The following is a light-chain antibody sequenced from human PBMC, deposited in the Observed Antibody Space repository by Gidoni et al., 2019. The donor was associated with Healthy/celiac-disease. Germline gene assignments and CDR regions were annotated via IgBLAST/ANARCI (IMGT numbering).Light chain of an antibody. V-gene: IGKV1-33*01. CDR3: QQYDNLRPIT. J-gene: IGKJ5*01. CDR1: QDISNY. Sequence: DIQITQSPSSLSASVGDRVTITCQASQDISNYLHWYQQKPGKAPKLLIYDASNLETGVTSRFSGSGSGTDFTFTISSLQPEDIATYYCQQYDNLRPITFGQGTRLEIK. CDR2: DAS.